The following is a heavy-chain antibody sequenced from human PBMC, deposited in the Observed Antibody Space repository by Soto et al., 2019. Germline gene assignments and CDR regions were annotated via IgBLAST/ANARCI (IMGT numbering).Heavy chain of an antibody. CDR1: GGSFSGYY. CDR3: ARGISGPTYSNDAFDI. J-gene: IGHJ3*02. V-gene: IGHV4-34*01. Sequence: QVQLQQWGAGLLKPSETLSLTCAVYGGSFSGYYWSWIRQPPGKGLEWIGEINHSGSTNYNPSLKSRVTISVDTSKNQFSLKLSSVTAADTAVYYCARGISGPTYSNDAFDIWGQGTMVTVSS. D-gene: IGHD2-15*01. CDR2: INHSGST.